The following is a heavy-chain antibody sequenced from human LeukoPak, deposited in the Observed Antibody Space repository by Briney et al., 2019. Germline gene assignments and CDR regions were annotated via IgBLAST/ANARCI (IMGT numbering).Heavy chain of an antibody. V-gene: IGHV4-59*08. Sequence: PSETLSLTCTVSGGSISPYYWSWIRQPPGKGLEWIGYIYYSGSTSYNPSLKSRVTISVDTSKNQFSLKLSSVTAADTAVYYCARRGGGGESYPRVFDYWGRGNLVTVSS. D-gene: IGHD1-26*01. CDR3: ARRGGGGESYPRVFDY. CDR2: IYYSGST. CDR1: GGSISPYY. J-gene: IGHJ4*02.